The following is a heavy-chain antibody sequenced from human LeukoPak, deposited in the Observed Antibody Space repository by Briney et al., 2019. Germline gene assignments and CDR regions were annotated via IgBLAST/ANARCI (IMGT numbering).Heavy chain of an antibody. CDR3: ARTTSGIQLWGYWFDP. D-gene: IGHD5-18*01. V-gene: IGHV3-30*03. CDR1: GFTFSSYG. CDR2: ISYDGSNK. Sequence: GGSLRLSCAASGFTFSSYGMHWVRQAPGKGLEWVAVISYDGSNKYYADSVKGRFTISRDNSKNTLYLQMNSLRAEDTAVYYCARTTSGIQLWGYWFDPWGQGTLVTVSS. J-gene: IGHJ5*02.